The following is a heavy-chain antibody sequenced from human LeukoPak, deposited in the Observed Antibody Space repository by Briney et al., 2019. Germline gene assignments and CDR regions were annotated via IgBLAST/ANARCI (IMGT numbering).Heavy chain of an antibody. Sequence: GGSLRLSCAASGFTFSSYAMSWVRQAPGKGLEWVSVISVSGGSTYYADSVKGRFTISRDNSKNTLYLQMNSLRAEDTAVYYCAKDTKIEYYFDYWGQGTLVTVSS. CDR3: AKDTKIEYYFDY. V-gene: IGHV3-23*01. CDR2: ISVSGGST. J-gene: IGHJ4*02. CDR1: GFTFSSYA. D-gene: IGHD2-2*01.